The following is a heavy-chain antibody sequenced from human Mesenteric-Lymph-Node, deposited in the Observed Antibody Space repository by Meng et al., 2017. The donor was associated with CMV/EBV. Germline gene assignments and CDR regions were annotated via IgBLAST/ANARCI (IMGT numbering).Heavy chain of an antibody. V-gene: IGHV3-74*01. CDR3: ARVSSDSSSVSDWYFDL. J-gene: IGHJ2*01. CDR2: INVDGSST. Sequence: GESLKISCAASGFTFSSYAMHWVRQVPGKGLVWVSRINVDGSSTNYADSVKGRFTISRDNAKNTLYLQMNSLRAEDTAMYYCARVSSDSSSVSDWYFDLWGRGTLVTVSS. D-gene: IGHD6-6*01. CDR1: GFTFSSYA.